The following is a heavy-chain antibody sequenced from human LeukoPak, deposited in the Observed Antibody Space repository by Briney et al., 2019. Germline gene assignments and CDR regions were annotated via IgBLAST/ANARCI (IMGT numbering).Heavy chain of an antibody. CDR3: ARVNRVTAIQELDY. J-gene: IGHJ4*02. CDR2: ISSSGSTI. V-gene: IGHV3-48*04. Sequence: GGSLRLSCAASGFTFSSYAMSWVRQAPGKGLEWVSCISSSGSTIFYADSVKGRFTISRDNAKSSLFLQMNSLRAEDTAVYYCARVNRVTAIQELDYWGQGTLVTVSS. CDR1: GFTFSSYA. D-gene: IGHD2-21*02.